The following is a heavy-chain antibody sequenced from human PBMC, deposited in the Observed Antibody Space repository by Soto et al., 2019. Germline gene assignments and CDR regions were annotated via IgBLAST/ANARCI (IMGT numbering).Heavy chain of an antibody. Sequence: GGSLRLSCAASGFTFGDYIMHWVRQAPGKGLEWVAFILHDGNDKYYADSVKGRFTISRDNSKNTLYLQMNSLRTEDTAMYYCARDAEGGNCDLDYWGQGTLVTVSS. D-gene: IGHD1-26*01. J-gene: IGHJ4*02. CDR3: ARDAEGGNCDLDY. CDR1: GFTFGDYI. CDR2: ILHDGNDK. V-gene: IGHV3-30-3*01.